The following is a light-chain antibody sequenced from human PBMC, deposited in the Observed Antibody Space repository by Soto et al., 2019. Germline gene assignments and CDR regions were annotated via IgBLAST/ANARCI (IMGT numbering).Light chain of an antibody. Sequence: AIRRTKSQSLLTESTGDRVTITCRASQGISSFLAWYQQKPGKAPKLLIYDASSLQSGVPSRFSGSGSGTDFTLTISCLQSEDFATYFCQQYYRYPPAFGQGSKVDIK. CDR3: QQYYRYPPA. CDR2: DAS. CDR1: QGISSF. J-gene: IGKJ1*01. V-gene: IGKV1-8*01.